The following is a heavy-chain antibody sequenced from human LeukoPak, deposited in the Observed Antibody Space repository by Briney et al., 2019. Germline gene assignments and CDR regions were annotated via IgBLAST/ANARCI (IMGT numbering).Heavy chain of an antibody. V-gene: IGHV3-33*01. CDR3: ARDIGRKYKIFDY. Sequence: PGRSLRLSCAASGFTFSSYGMHWVRQAPGKGLEWVAVIWYDGSNKYYADSVKGRFTISRDNSKNTLYLQMNRLRAEDTAVYYCARDIGRKYKIFDYWGQGTLVTVSS. J-gene: IGHJ4*02. CDR2: IWYDGSNK. CDR1: GFTFSSYG. D-gene: IGHD1-1*01.